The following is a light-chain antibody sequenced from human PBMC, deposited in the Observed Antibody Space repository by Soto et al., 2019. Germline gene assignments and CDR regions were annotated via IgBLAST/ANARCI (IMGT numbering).Light chain of an antibody. Sequence: QSALTQPPSASGTPGQRVTISCSGSSSNIGSNTVNWYQQVPGTAPKLLIYSHNQRPSGVPDRFSGSKSGTSASLAISGLQSEDEADYYCATWDDRLSGWVFGGGTKLTVL. CDR2: SHN. J-gene: IGLJ3*02. V-gene: IGLV1-44*01. CDR1: SSNIGSNT. CDR3: ATWDDRLSGWV.